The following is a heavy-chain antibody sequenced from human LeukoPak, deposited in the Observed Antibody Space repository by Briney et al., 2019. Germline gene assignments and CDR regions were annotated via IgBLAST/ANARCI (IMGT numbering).Heavy chain of an antibody. CDR3: ARSLRGWYKDY. V-gene: IGHV1-8*01. D-gene: IGHD6-19*01. CDR1: GYTFTNYD. CDR2: MNPNSGNT. J-gene: IGHJ4*02. Sequence: ASVKVSCKASGYTFTNYDINWVRQATGQGLEWMGWMNPNSGNTAYAQRFQGRVSMTGDTSISTAYMELSSLKSEDTAVYYCARSLRGWYKDYWGQGTLVTVSS.